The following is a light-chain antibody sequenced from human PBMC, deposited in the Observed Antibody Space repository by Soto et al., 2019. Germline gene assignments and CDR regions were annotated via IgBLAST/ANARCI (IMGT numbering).Light chain of an antibody. CDR1: HSISSW. Sequence: DIQMTPSPSTLSASVGDRVTITCRPSHSISSWLAWYQQKPGKAPKLLIYDAASLESAVPSGCSGSGSGTEFTITISSLQPDDVATYYCQQSYRTPPITFGQGTRLEI. CDR3: QQSYRTPPIT. J-gene: IGKJ5*01. CDR2: DAA. V-gene: IGKV1-5*01.